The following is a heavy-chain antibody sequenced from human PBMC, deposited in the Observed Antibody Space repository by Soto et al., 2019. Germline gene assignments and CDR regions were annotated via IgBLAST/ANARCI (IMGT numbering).Heavy chain of an antibody. J-gene: IGHJ6*02. V-gene: IGHV3-15*01. CDR1: GFTFNNAW. CDR3: TLTSYDYVWGSYRSGMDV. Sequence: EVHLVESGGGLVKPGGSLRLSCAASGFTFNNAWMSWVRQAPGEGLEWVGRIKSETEGATTDYAAIVKGRFTISRDESKNTPYLQLNSLKTEDTAVYYCTLTSYDYVWGSYRSGMDVWGQGTTVTVSS. CDR2: IKSETEGATT. D-gene: IGHD3-16*02.